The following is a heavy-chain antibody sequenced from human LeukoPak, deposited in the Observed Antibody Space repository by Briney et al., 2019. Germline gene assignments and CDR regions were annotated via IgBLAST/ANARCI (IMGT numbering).Heavy chain of an antibody. CDR2: IYYSGST. V-gene: IGHV4-61*01. D-gene: IGHD2-15*01. CDR3: ARDWGLGYCSGGSCYSYYYGMDV. Sequence: SETLSLTCTVSGGSVSSGSYYWSWLRQPPGKGLEWIGYIYYSGSTNYNPSLKSRVTISVDTSKNQFSLKLSSVTAADTAVYYCARDWGLGYCSGGSCYSYYYGMDVWGQGTTVTVSS. CDR1: GGSVSSGSYY. J-gene: IGHJ6*02.